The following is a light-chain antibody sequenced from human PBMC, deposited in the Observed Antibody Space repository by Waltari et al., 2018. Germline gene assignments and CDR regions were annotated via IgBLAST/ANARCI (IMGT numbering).Light chain of an antibody. J-gene: IGLJ2*01. Sequence: QSVLTQPPPASGAPGQGVTISCSGSSSNIGINFVYWYQQLPGTAPKLLIYRNNQRPSGVPDRFSGSKSGTSASLAISGLRSEDEADYFCATWDDSLSVVAFGGGTKLTVL. V-gene: IGLV1-47*01. CDR1: SSNIGINF. CDR2: RNN. CDR3: ATWDDSLSVVA.